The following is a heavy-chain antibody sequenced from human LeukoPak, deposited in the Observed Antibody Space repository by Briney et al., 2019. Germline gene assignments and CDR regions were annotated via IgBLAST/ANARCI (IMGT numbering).Heavy chain of an antibody. Sequence: GGSLRLSCAASGFSFSSSWMDWVRQAPGKGLEWVANIKPDGSDKSYVDSVKGRFTISRDNAKDPLYLEMDSLRVEDTALYYCSRSLNYWGQGALVTVS. CDR2: IKPDGSDK. V-gene: IGHV3-7*01. CDR1: GFSFSSSW. J-gene: IGHJ4*02. CDR3: SRSLNY.